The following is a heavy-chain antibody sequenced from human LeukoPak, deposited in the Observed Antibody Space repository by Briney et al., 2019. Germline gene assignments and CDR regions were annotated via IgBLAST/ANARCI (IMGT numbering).Heavy chain of an antibody. Sequence: PSETLSLTCTVSGGSISSSSYYWGWIRQPPGKGLEWIGSIYYSGSTYYNPSLKSRVTISVDTSKNQFSLKLSSVTAADTAVYYCARRGSGYGWVRAHESYNWFDPWGQGILVTVSS. V-gene: IGHV4-39*01. CDR2: IYYSGST. CDR1: GGSISSSSYY. D-gene: IGHD5-12*01. CDR3: ARRGSGYGWVRAHESYNWFDP. J-gene: IGHJ5*02.